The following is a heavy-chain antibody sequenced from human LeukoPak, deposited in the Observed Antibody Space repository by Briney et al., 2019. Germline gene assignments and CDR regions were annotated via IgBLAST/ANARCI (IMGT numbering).Heavy chain of an antibody. V-gene: IGHV4-34*01. D-gene: IGHD1-26*01. CDR1: GGSFSGYY. CDR2: INHSGST. CDR3: ASAVGATSLGAFDI. Sequence: SETLSLTCAVYGGSFSGYYWSWIRQPPGKELEWIGEINHSGSTNYNPSLKSRLSISVDTSKNQFSLKLSSVTAADTAIYYCASAVGATSLGAFDIWGQGAMVTVSS. J-gene: IGHJ3*02.